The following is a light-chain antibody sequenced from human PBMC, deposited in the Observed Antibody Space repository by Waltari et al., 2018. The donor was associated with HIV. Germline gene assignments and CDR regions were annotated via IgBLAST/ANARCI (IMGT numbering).Light chain of an antibody. J-gene: IGKJ4*01. CDR3: QQYYSTPLT. CDR1: QSVFYNSNKKNY. CDR2: WAS. V-gene: IGKV4-1*01. Sequence: LAVSLGERATINCKSSQSVFYNSNKKNYFAWYQQKPGQPPKMIIYWASNRESGVPDRFSGSGSGTDFTLTISSLQAEDVAVYYCQQYYSTPLTFGGGTKVEIK.